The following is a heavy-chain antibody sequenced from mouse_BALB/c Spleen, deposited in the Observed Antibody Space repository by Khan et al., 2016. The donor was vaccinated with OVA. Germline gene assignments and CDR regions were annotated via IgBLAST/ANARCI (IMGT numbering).Heavy chain of an antibody. CDR2: ITPANGNT. J-gene: IGHJ1*01. D-gene: IGHD2-3*01. CDR1: GFTIKDTY. Sequence: VQLQQSGAELVKPGASVKLSCTASGFTIKDTYIYWVKRRPEQGLEWIGRITPANGNTEYDPKFQGKATMRADTSSNTAYLQLSSLTSGDTAVYYCVRHSYDPRSFDVWGAGTTVTVSS. V-gene: IGHV14-3*02. CDR3: VRHSYDPRSFDV.